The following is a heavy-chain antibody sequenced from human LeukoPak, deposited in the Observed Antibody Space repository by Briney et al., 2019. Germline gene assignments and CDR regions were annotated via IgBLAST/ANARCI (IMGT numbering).Heavy chain of an antibody. D-gene: IGHD3-22*01. CDR1: GGTFSSYA. J-gene: IGHJ4*02. CDR3: ASRMHYYDTSGYFFDY. CDR2: IIPLFVTA. Sequence: SVKVSCKASGGTFSSYAISWVRQAPGQGLEWMGGIIPLFVTANYAQKFQGRVTITTDESTSTAFMELSSLRSDDTAVYYCASRMHYYDTSGYFFDYWGQGTLVTVSS. V-gene: IGHV1-69*05.